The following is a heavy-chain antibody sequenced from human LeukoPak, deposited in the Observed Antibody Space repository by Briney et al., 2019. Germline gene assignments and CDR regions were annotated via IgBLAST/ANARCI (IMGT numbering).Heavy chain of an antibody. CDR1: GGSLSSSNW. V-gene: IGHV4-4*02. Sequence: SETLSLTCAVSGGSLSSSNWLSWVRQPPGKGLEWIGEIYHSGSTNYNPSLKSRVTISVDTSKNQFSLQLSSVTAADTAVYYCQGPGTYYYDSSGHRGYYFDYWGQGALVTVSS. CDR3: QGPGTYYYDSSGHRGYYFDY. D-gene: IGHD3-22*01. CDR2: IYHSGST. J-gene: IGHJ4*02.